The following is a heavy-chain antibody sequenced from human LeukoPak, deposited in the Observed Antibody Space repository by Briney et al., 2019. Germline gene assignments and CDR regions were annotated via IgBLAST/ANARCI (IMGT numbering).Heavy chain of an antibody. CDR3: ARKAAAPTDY. Sequence: ASVKVSCKASGGTFSSYAISWVRQAPGQGLEWMGWISAYNGNTNYAQKLQGRVTMTTDTSTSTAYMELRSLRSDDTAVYYCARKAAAPTDYWGQGTLVTVSS. V-gene: IGHV1-18*01. CDR1: GGTFSSYA. CDR2: ISAYNGNT. D-gene: IGHD6-13*01. J-gene: IGHJ4*02.